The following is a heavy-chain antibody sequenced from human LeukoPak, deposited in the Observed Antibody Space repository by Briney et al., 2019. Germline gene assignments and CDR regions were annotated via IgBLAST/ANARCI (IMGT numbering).Heavy chain of an antibody. CDR2: IGGSGGIT. V-gene: IGHV3-23*01. CDR3: AKVSAYSNSRGFSGY. Sequence: GGSLRLSCAASGFTFSNYAMSWVRQAPGKGLEWVSSIGGSGGITYYADSVKGRFTISRDNSKNTLYLQVNSLRGEDTAVYYCAKVSAYSNSRGFSGYWGQGTLVTVSS. D-gene: IGHD6-6*01. J-gene: IGHJ4*02. CDR1: GFTFSNYA.